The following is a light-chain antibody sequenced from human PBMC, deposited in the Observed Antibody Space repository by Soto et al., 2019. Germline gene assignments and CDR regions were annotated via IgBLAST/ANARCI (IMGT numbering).Light chain of an antibody. CDR2: AAS. J-gene: IGKJ1*01. V-gene: IGKV1-27*01. CDR1: QDISGY. CDR3: QNYNAPPWT. Sequence: IQMTQSPSSLSPSVGARVTITCRASQDISGYLAWYQQKPGQVPKLLISAASTLQSGVPSRFRGSASGTDFTLTITGLQPDDFVTYYCQNYNAPPWTFGQGTNVDI.